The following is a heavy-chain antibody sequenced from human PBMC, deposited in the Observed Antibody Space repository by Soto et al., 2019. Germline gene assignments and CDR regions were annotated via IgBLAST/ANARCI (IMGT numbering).Heavy chain of an antibody. CDR3: ARRSFYGDYVDY. CDR1: GDSISSYY. J-gene: IGHJ4*02. D-gene: IGHD4-17*01. V-gene: IGHV4-59*08. Sequence: SETLSLTCAVSGDSISSYYCMWIRQPPGKGLESIGYLYYGRSANYSPSLKSRVTISVDTSKNQFSLKLRSVTAADTAVYYCARRSFYGDYVDYWGQGTLVTVSS. CDR2: LYYGRSA.